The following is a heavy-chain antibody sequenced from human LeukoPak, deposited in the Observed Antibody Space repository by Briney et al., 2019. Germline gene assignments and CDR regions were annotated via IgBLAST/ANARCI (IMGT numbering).Heavy chain of an antibody. D-gene: IGHD2-2*01. CDR1: GYTFTSYA. Sequence: GGSLRLSCVASGYTFTSYAMSWVRQAPGKGLEWVSGISGGGGGTYYADSVKGRFTISRDSSKNTLFLQMNSLRAEDTAVYYCAKGPAGNLDYWGQGTLVTVSS. J-gene: IGHJ4*02. V-gene: IGHV3-23*01. CDR3: AKGPAGNLDY. CDR2: ISGGGGGT.